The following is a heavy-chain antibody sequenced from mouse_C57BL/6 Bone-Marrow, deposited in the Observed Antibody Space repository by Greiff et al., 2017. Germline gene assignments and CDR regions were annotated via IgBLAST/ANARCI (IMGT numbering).Heavy chain of an antibody. J-gene: IGHJ2*01. CDR1: GFSLRTFGMG. V-gene: IGHV8-8*01. CDR2: IWWDDDK. CDR3: ARIGYYYGSFFDY. Sequence: QVTLKESGPGILQPSQTLSLTCSFSGFSLRTFGMGVGWIRQPSGKGLEWLAPIWWDDDKYYNPALKSRLTISKDTAKNQVSLKIANVDTADTATYYCARIGYYYGSFFDYWGQGTTLTVSS. D-gene: IGHD1-1*01.